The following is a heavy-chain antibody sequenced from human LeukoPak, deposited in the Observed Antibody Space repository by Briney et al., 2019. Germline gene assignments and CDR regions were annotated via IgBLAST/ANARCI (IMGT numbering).Heavy chain of an antibody. CDR3: ARGLGGYISYYYYYYYMDV. J-gene: IGHJ6*03. Sequence: ASVKVSCKASGYTFTSYDINWVRQATGQGLEWMGWMNPNSGNTGYAQKFQGRVTMTRNTSISTAYMELSSLRSEDTAVYYCARGLGGYISYYYYYYYMDVWGKGTTVTISS. D-gene: IGHD5-12*01. V-gene: IGHV1-8*01. CDR2: MNPNSGNT. CDR1: GYTFTSYD.